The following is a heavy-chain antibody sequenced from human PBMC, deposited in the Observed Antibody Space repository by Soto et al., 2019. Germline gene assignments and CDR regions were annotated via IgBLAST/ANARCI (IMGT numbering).Heavy chain of an antibody. D-gene: IGHD2-15*01. CDR2: INHSGST. CDR3: AREWRGGYCSGGSCYSRGMDV. V-gene: IGHV4-34*01. J-gene: IGHJ6*02. CDR1: GGSFSGYY. Sequence: SETLSLTCAVYGGSFSGYYWSWIRQPPGKGLEGIGEINHSGSTNYNPSLKSRVTISVDTSKNQFSLKLSSVTAADTAVYYCAREWRGGYCSGGSCYSRGMDVWGQGTTVT.